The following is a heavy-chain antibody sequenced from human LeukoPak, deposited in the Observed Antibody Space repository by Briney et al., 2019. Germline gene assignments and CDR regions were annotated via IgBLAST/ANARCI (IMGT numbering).Heavy chain of an antibody. Sequence: SETLSLTCTVSGGSISGSYWSWIRQPPGKGLEWIGYIHYSGSTYYNPSLKSRVTISVDTSKNQFSLKLSSVTAADTAVYYCARVNWNALDYWGQGTLVTVSS. CDR2: IHYSGST. D-gene: IGHD1-1*01. CDR3: ARVNWNALDY. V-gene: IGHV4-59*12. J-gene: IGHJ4*02. CDR1: GGSISGSY.